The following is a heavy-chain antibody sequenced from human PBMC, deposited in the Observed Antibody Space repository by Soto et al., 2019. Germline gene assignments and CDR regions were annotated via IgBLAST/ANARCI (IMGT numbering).Heavy chain of an antibody. Sequence: QLQLQESGPGLVKPSETLSLTCTVSGGFISSSSYYWGWIRQPPGKGLEWIGSIHYSGSTYYNPSLKSQVTISVDTSKNQFSLELSSVTAADTAVYYCARHRPIRRKVFDYWGQGTLVTVSS. CDR1: GGFISSSSYY. CDR2: IHYSGST. V-gene: IGHV4-39*01. J-gene: IGHJ4*02. CDR3: ARHRPIRRKVFDY.